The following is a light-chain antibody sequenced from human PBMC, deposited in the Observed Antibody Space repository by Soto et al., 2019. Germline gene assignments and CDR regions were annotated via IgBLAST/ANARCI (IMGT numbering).Light chain of an antibody. J-gene: IGKJ1*01. V-gene: IGKV1-5*03. CDR3: QQYDSYSRT. CDR1: QSISSW. Sequence: DIQMTQSPSTLSASVGDRVTITCRASQSISSWLAWYQQKPGKAPKLLIYKASSLESGVPSRFSGSGSGTEVTLNISSLQPDDFATYYSQQYDSYSRTFGQGTKVEFK. CDR2: KAS.